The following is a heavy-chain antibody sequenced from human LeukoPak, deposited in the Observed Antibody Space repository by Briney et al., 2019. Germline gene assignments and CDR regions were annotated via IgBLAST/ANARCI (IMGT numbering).Heavy chain of an antibody. V-gene: IGHV3-9*01. CDR1: GFTFDDYA. Sequence: QSGGSLRLSCAASGFTFDDYAMHWVRQAPGKGLEWVSGISWGSANIGYADSVRGRFTISRDNAKNSLYLQMNSLRADDTALYYCAKSPGYCSSSSCFSGMDVWGQGTTVTVSS. J-gene: IGHJ6*02. CDR3: AKSPGYCSSSSCFSGMDV. CDR2: ISWGSANI. D-gene: IGHD2-2*01.